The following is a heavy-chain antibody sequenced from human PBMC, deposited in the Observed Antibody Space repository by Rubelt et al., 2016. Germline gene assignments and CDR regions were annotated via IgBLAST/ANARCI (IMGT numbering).Heavy chain of an antibody. CDR1: GYTFTNYG. Sequence: QVRLVQSGAEVKKPGASVKVSCKASGYTFTNYGISWVRQAPGQGLEWMGWISAYNGNTNYAQRVQGRVTMTTDTATSTAHMVLVGLRSDDTAVYYCARASTDFWSGSSNPWGQGVLVTVAS. V-gene: IGHV1-18*01. J-gene: IGHJ5*02. D-gene: IGHD3-3*01. CDR2: ISAYNGNT. CDR3: ARASTDFWSGSSNP.